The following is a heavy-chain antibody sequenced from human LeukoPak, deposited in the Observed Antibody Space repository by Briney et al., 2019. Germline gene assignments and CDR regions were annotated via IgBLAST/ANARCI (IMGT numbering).Heavy chain of an antibody. J-gene: IGHJ4*02. D-gene: IGHD3-10*01. CDR3: AGGSGTYYSLSNY. CDR2: TYYRSKWYN. Sequence: SQTLSLTCAISGDSVSSNSAAWRWIRQSPSRGLEWLGWTYYRSKWYNDYAVSVKSRITINPDTSKNQFSLQLNSVTPEDTAVYYCAGGSGTYYSLSNYWGQGTLVTVSS. CDR1: GDSVSSNSAA. V-gene: IGHV6-1*01.